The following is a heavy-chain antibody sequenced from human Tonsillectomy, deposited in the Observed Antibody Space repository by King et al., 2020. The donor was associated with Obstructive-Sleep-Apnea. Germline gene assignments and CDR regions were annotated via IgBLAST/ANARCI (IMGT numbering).Heavy chain of an antibody. CDR2: FTRSYTK. CDR1: GFTFTNLR. D-gene: IGHD2-2*03. CDR3: ARDWISPDYSDY. V-gene: IGHV3-21*03. Sequence: VQLVESGGGLVKPGGSLEPPVAALGFTFTNLRRNWAPQAQGKGRKWAQPFTRSYTKYYADSVRGRFTIPRDNAEDSLHLQMNSLRAEDTAVYYCARDWISPDYSDYWGRGTLVTVSS. J-gene: IGHJ4*02.